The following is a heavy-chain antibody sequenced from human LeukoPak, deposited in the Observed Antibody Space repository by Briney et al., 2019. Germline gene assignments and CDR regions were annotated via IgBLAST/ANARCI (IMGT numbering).Heavy chain of an antibody. CDR2: ISSSGSYI. V-gene: IGHV3-21*01. CDR1: GFIFSRYS. CDR3: ASVLFGAVTRSDY. Sequence: KPGGSLRLSCAASGFIFSRYSFNWVRQAPGKGLEWVSSISSSGSYIYYADSVKGRFTIFKDNAKNSLYLQMNSLRAEDTAVYCCASVLFGAVTRSDYWGQGTLVTVSS. D-gene: IGHD3-3*01. J-gene: IGHJ4*02.